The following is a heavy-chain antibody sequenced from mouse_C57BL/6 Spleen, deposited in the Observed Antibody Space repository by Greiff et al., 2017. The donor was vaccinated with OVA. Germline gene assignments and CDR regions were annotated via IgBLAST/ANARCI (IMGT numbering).Heavy chain of an antibody. CDR3: EGEDYYYGSSFYWYFDV. CDR2: IRSKSSNYAT. CDR1: GFTFNTYA. V-gene: IGHV10-3*01. J-gene: IGHJ1*03. D-gene: IGHD1-1*01. Sequence: EVKLMESGGGLVQPKGSLKLSCAASGFTFNTYAMHWVRQAPGKGLEWVARIRSKSSNYATYYADSVKDRFTISRDDSQSMLYLQMNNLKTEDTPMYYCEGEDYYYGSSFYWYFDVWGTGTTVTVSS.